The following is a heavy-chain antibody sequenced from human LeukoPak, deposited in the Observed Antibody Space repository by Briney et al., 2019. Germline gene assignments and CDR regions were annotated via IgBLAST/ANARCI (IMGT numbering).Heavy chain of an antibody. D-gene: IGHD6-13*01. CDR1: AYPFNSFS. V-gene: IGHV7-4-1*02. CDR2: INTNTGNP. Sequence: ASVKVSCKASAYPFNSFSITWVRQAPGQGLECMGWINTNTGNPTYAQAFTGRYVFSLDTSVTTAYLQISSLKAEDTAVYFRVKEGSSSRYPPFYGMDVWGQGTTVTVSS. CDR3: VKEGSSSRYPPFYGMDV. J-gene: IGHJ6*02.